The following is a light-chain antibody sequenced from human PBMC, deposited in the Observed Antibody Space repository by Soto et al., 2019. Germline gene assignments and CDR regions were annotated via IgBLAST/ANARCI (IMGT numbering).Light chain of an antibody. CDR1: QSVSSS. J-gene: IGKJ1*01. V-gene: IGKV3-15*01. CDR3: QQYYNWRPR. CDR2: AAS. Sequence: EIVLTQSPGTLSLARGGGCGLCCRASQSVSSSLAWYQQKPGQPPRLLIYAASTRATGVPARFSGSGSGTEFTLTISRLQSEDFAVYYCQQYYNWRPRFGQGTKVDIK.